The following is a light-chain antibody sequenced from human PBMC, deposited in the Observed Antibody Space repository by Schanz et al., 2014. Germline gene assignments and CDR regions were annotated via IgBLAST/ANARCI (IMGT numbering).Light chain of an antibody. J-gene: IGKJ3*01. V-gene: IGKV1-33*01. Sequence: DIQLTQSPSSLSASVGDRVTITCQASRDISQLLKWYQQKPGKAPNLLIYDASNLETGVPSRFSASGSGTEFTFTINSLHPEDVATYYCQQYNHLPLTFGPGTKVDIE. CDR2: DAS. CDR1: RDISQL. CDR3: QQYNHLPLT.